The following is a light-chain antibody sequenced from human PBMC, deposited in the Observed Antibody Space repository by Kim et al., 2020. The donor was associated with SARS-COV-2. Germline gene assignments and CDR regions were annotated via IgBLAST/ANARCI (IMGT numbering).Light chain of an antibody. CDR1: SSNIGAGYD. Sequence: QSVLTQPPSVFGAPGQRVTISCTGSSSNIGAGYDVHWYQQFPGTAPKLLIYGSTNRPSGVPDRFSGSKSGTSASLAITGLQAEDEADYFCQSYDNSLSGYVFATVTKVTVL. J-gene: IGLJ1*01. CDR3: QSYDNSLSGYV. CDR2: GST. V-gene: IGLV1-40*01.